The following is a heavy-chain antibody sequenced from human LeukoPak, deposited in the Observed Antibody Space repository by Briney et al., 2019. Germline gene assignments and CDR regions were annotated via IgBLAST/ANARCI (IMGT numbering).Heavy chain of an antibody. V-gene: IGHV1-18*01. CDR1: GYTFTSYG. D-gene: IGHD6-19*01. J-gene: IGHJ4*02. Sequence: GSVKVSCKASGYTFTSYGISWVRQAPGQGLEWMGWISAYNGNTNYAQKLQGRVTMTTDTSTNTAYMELRSLRSDDTAVYYCARALAVTGRGPRDFDFWGQGTLVTVSS. CDR2: ISAYNGNT. CDR3: ARALAVTGRGPRDFDF.